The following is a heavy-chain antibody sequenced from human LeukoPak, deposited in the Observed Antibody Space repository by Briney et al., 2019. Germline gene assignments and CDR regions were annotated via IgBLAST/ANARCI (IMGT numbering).Heavy chain of an antibody. CDR2: VNSDGSST. Sequence: PGGSLRLSCAASGFTFSGYWMHWVRQAPGKGLVWVSRVNSDGSSTTYADSVKGRFTISRDNAKNTLYLQMNSLRAEDTAVYYCAKDQEYSSSSPAPFDYWGQGTLVTVS. CDR3: AKDQEYSSSSPAPFDY. J-gene: IGHJ4*02. D-gene: IGHD6-6*01. V-gene: IGHV3-74*01. CDR1: GFTFSGYW.